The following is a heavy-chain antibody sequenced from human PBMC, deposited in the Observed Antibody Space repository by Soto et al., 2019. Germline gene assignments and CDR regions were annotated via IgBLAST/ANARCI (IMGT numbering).Heavy chain of an antibody. CDR3: AREASDETLYFDY. CDR2: ISYDGSNK. V-gene: IGHV3-30-3*01. Sequence: QVQLVESGGGVVQPGRSLRLSCAASGFTFSSYAMHWVRQAPGKGLEWVAVISYDGSNKYYADSVKGRFTISRDNSKNTLYLQMNCLRAADTAVYYCAREASDETLYFDYWGQGTLVTVSS. J-gene: IGHJ4*02. CDR1: GFTFSSYA.